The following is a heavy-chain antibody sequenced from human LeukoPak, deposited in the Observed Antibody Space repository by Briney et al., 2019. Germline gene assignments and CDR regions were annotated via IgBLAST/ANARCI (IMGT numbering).Heavy chain of an antibody. CDR2: INDHGDTT. CDR3: VKDLSGWYSFDY. V-gene: IGHV3-64D*09. D-gene: IGHD6-19*01. CDR1: GFTFSSCA. Sequence: GGSLTLYCSASGFTFSSCAMPWISYAPGMELEYVSGINDHGDTTHYGDSVRGRVTISRDDSKNTVHLQMSSLRAEDTAVYYCVKDLSGWYSFDYWGQGTLVTVSS. J-gene: IGHJ4*02.